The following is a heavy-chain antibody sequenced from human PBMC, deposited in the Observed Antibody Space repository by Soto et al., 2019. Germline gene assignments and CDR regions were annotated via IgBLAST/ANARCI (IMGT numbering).Heavy chain of an antibody. Sequence: GVSLKISCKGSGYRFISYWIVWVRQMPGKGLEWMGIIYPGDSDTRYSPSFQGQVTISADKSISTAYLQWSSLKASDTAMYYCARSATGMAQYYYGMDVWGQGTTVTVSS. J-gene: IGHJ6*02. D-gene: IGHD1-1*01. CDR3: ARSATGMAQYYYGMDV. V-gene: IGHV5-51*01. CDR1: GYRFISYW. CDR2: IYPGDSDT.